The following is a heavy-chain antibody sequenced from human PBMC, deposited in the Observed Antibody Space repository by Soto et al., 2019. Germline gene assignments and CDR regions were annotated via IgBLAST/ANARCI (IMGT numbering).Heavy chain of an antibody. Sequence: SETLSLTCTVSGGSISTYYRIWIRQPPGKGLEWIGVFYNGGTTNYSPSLKSRVTISVDTSKNQFSLKLNSVTAADTAVYYCARDGSERSATYWGQGILFTVSS. CDR2: FYNGGTT. D-gene: IGHD1-26*01. CDR3: ARDGSERSATY. V-gene: IGHV4-59*01. CDR1: GGSISTYY. J-gene: IGHJ4*02.